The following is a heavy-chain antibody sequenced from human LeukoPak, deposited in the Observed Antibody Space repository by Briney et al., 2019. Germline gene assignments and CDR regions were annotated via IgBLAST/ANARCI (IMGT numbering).Heavy chain of an antibody. Sequence: SETLSLTCTVSGGSISGSSYYWGWIRQPPGKGLEWIGSIYYSGSTYYNPSLKSRVTISVDTSKNQFSLKLSSVTAADTAVYYCARPRRGPIDYWGQGTLVTVSS. J-gene: IGHJ4*02. CDR3: ARPRRGPIDY. CDR1: GGSISGSSYY. CDR2: IYYSGST. D-gene: IGHD3-16*01. V-gene: IGHV4-39*01.